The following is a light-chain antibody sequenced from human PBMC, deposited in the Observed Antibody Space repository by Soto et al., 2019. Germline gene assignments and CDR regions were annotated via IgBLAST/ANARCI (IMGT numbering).Light chain of an antibody. Sequence: DIQMTQSPSTLSASVGDRVTITCRASQSISYWLAWYQQKPGKAPNLLIYKASSLESGVPSRFSGSGSGTEFPLTISILQPDDFATYYCQQYNNYWTFGQGTKVEIK. CDR1: QSISYW. V-gene: IGKV1-5*03. J-gene: IGKJ1*01. CDR2: KAS. CDR3: QQYNNYWT.